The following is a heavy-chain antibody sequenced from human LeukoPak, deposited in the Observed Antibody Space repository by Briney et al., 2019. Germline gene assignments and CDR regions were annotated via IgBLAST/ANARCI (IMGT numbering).Heavy chain of an antibody. V-gene: IGHV3-48*01. CDR3: ARCPDGVFDY. Sequence: GGSLRLSCAASGFTFSSYSMNWVRQAPGKGLEWVSYISSSSSTIYYADSVKGRFTISRDNAKNSLYLQMNSLSAEDTAVYYCARCPDGVFDYWGQGTLVTVSS. CDR1: GFTFSSYS. D-gene: IGHD4-17*01. CDR2: ISSSSSTI. J-gene: IGHJ4*02.